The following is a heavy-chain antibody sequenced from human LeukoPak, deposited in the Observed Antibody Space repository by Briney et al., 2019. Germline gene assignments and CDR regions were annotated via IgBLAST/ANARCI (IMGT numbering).Heavy chain of an antibody. CDR2: INHSGST. CDR1: GGSFSGYY. V-gene: IGHV4-34*01. J-gene: IGHJ4*02. CDR3: ARVAFGPDYYGSGSYRGGVDY. Sequence: ATETLSLTCAVYGGSFSGYYWSWIRQPPGKGLEWIGEINHSGSTNYNPSLKSRVTISVDTSKNQFSLKLSSVTAADTAVYYCARVAFGPDYYGSGSYRGGVDYWGQGTPVTVSS. D-gene: IGHD3-10*01.